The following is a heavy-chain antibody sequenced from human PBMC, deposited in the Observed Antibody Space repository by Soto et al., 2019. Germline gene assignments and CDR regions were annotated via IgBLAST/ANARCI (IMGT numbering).Heavy chain of an antibody. CDR2: IQSGGTT. CDR3: ARDDVLCDGGRCYGIPLDV. D-gene: IGHD2-15*01. Sequence: GGSLRLSCAASGFTVSSKYMTWVRQTPGKGLEWVSLIQSGGTTYYADSVKGRFTISRDTSENTLHLQMDSLRVEDTAVYYCARDDVLCDGGRCYGIPLDVWGKGTTGSVSS. V-gene: IGHV3-66*01. CDR1: GFTVSSKY. J-gene: IGHJ6*04.